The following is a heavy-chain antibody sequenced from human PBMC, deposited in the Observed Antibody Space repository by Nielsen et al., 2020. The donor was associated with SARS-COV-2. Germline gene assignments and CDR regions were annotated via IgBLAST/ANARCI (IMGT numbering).Heavy chain of an antibody. CDR3: ARDKWNSGSPRSFDY. CDR2: MNPKSGYT. J-gene: IGHJ4*02. Sequence: ASVKVSCKASGYTFTTYDLNWVRQATGQGLEWMGWMNPKSGYTAYAQQFQGRVTMTRNTSISTAYLELSRLRSDDTAVYYCARDKWNSGSPRSFDYWGQGTLVTVSS. V-gene: IGHV1-8*01. D-gene: IGHD1-26*01. CDR1: GYTFTTYD.